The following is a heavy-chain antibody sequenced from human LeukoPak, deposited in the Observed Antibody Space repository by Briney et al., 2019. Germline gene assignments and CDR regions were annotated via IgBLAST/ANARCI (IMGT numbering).Heavy chain of an antibody. Sequence: ASGPTLVNPTQTLTLTCTFSGFSLSTSGVGVGWIRQPPGKALEWLALIYWNDDKRYSPSLKSRLTITKDTSKNQVVLTMTNMDPVDTATYYCAHSGYSSSWYPTPEYFQHWGQGTLVTVSS. J-gene: IGHJ1*01. CDR1: GFSLSTSGVG. D-gene: IGHD6-13*01. CDR3: AHSGYSSSWYPTPEYFQH. V-gene: IGHV2-5*01. CDR2: IYWNDDK.